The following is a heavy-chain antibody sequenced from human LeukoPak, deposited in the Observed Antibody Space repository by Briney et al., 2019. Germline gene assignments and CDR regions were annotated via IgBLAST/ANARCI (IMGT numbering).Heavy chain of an antibody. V-gene: IGHV3-30*18. CDR3: AKPQTTYYDILTGYYSPSYYFDY. Sequence: GGSLRLSCAASGFTFSSYGMHWVRQAPGKGLEWVAVISYDGSNKYYADSVKGRFTISRDNSKNTLYLQMNSLRAEDTAVYYCAKPQTTYYDILTGYYSPSYYFDYWGQGTLVTVSS. D-gene: IGHD3-9*01. J-gene: IGHJ4*02. CDR2: ISYDGSNK. CDR1: GFTFSSYG.